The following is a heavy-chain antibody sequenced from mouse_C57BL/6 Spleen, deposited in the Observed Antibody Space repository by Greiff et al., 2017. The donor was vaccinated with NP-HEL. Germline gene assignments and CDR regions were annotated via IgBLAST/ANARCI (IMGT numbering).Heavy chain of an antibody. CDR1: GYAFSSSW. CDR3: ARNNGYEAMDY. D-gene: IGHD1-2*01. CDR2: IYPGDGDT. V-gene: IGHV1-82*01. Sequence: QVQLKESGPELVKPGASVKISCKASGYAFSSSWMNWVKQRPGKGLEWIGRIYPGDGDTNYNGKFKGKATLTADKSSSTAYLQLSSLTSEDSAVYFCARNNGYEAMDYWGQGTSVTVSS. J-gene: IGHJ4*01.